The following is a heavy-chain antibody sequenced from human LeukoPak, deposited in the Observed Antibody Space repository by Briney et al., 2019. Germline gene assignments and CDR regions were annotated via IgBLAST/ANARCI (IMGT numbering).Heavy chain of an antibody. CDR1: GFTFSSYA. Sequence: AGGSLRLSCAASGFTFSSYAVNWVRQAPGKGLEWVSTISGSAGNTYYGDSVKGRFTISRDNSKNMLFLQMNSLRAADTAVYYCAKDSSSSNYYYGMDVWGQGTTVTVSS. D-gene: IGHD6-6*01. J-gene: IGHJ6*02. CDR2: ISGSAGNT. CDR3: AKDSSSSNYYYGMDV. V-gene: IGHV3-23*01.